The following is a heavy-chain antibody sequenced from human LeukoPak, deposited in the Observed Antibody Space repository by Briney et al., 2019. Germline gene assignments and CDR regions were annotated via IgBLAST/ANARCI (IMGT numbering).Heavy chain of an antibody. V-gene: IGHV3-30*02. D-gene: IGHD1-1*01. J-gene: IGHJ3*02. CDR1: GFTFSSYG. CDR2: IGYDGSSK. Sequence: GGSLRLSCAASGFTFSSYGIHWGRQAPGQGQGWGAFIGYDGSSKYYADSVKGRFTISRDNSKNTLYLQMNSLRAEDTAVYYCAKDRDSGTTIPDAFDIWGQGTMVTVSS. CDR3: AKDRDSGTTIPDAFDI.